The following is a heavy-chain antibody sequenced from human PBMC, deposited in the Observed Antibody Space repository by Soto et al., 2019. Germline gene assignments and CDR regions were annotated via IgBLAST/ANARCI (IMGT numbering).Heavy chain of an antibody. J-gene: IGHJ4*02. Sequence: PSETLSLTCVVSGGSLTRGGHFCSWIRQPPGKGLEWIGYIYHSGSTYYNPSLKSRVTISVDRSKNQFSLKLNSVTAADTAVYYCARGHPLGYWGQGTRVTVS. CDR1: GGSLTRGGHF. V-gene: IGHV4-30-2*01. CDR2: IYHSGST. CDR3: ARGHPLGY.